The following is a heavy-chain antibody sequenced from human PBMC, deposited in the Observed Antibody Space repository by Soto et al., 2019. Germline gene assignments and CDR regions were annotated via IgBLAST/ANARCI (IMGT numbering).Heavy chain of an antibody. V-gene: IGHV4-34*01. Sequence: QVQLQQWGAGLLKPSETLSLTCAVYGGSFSGYYWSWIRQPPGKGLEWIGEINHSGSTNYNPSLKSRVTISVDTSKNQFSLKLSSVTAADTAVYYCARGFPHADIVVVVAATKGAFDIWGQGTMVTVSS. D-gene: IGHD2-15*01. CDR3: ARGFPHADIVVVVAATKGAFDI. CDR2: INHSGST. J-gene: IGHJ3*02. CDR1: GGSFSGYY.